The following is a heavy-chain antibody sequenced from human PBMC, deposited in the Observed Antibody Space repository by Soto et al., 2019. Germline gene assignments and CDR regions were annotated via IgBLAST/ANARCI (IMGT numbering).Heavy chain of an antibody. J-gene: IGHJ6*02. V-gene: IGHV3-48*01. CDR3: ARGSGDGYIDSYGMDV. CDR2: ICSDGTTK. D-gene: IGHD5-12*01. Sequence: GSLRLSCAASGFTFSTYSMNWVRQAPAKGLEWVADICSDGTTKYYADSVKGRFTISRDNSKNTLYLQMNSLRAEDTAVYNCARGSGDGYIDSYGMDVWGQGTTVTVSS. CDR1: GFTFSTYS.